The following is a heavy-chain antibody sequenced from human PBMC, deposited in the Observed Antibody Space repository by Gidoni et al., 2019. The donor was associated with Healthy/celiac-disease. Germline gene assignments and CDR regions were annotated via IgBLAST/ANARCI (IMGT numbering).Heavy chain of an antibody. CDR2: ISWNSGSI. J-gene: IGHJ3*02. CDR1: GFTFDDYA. Sequence: EVQLVESGGGLVQPGRSLRLSCAASGFTFDDYAMHWVRQAPGKGLEWVSGISWNSGSIGYADSVKGRFTISRDNAKNSLYLQMNSLRAEDTALYYCAKDIVLSSSSWPDAFDIWGQGTMVTVSS. D-gene: IGHD6-13*01. V-gene: IGHV3-9*01. CDR3: AKDIVLSSSSWPDAFDI.